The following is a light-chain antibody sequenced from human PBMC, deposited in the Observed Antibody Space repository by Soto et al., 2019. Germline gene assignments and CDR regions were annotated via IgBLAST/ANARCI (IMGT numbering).Light chain of an antibody. Sequence: DIVMTQTPIPLPVTPGEPASISCRSSQSLWDSDDGNFYLNWYWQKPGQSPHLLIYTLSSRASGVPDRFSGSGSGTDFTLKISRVEADDVGVYYCMQRMEFPYTFGQGTKLEIK. CDR1: QSLWDSDDGNFY. J-gene: IGKJ2*01. CDR2: TLS. CDR3: MQRMEFPYT. V-gene: IGKV2-40*01.